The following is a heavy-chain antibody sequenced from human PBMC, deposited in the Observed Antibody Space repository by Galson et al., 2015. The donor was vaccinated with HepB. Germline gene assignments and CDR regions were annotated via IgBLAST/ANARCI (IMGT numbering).Heavy chain of an antibody. J-gene: IGHJ5*02. CDR3: ARHGLHLQNWFDP. V-gene: IGHV5-10-1*01. CDR1: GYSFTSYW. D-gene: IGHD4-11*01. Sequence: QSGAEVKKPGESLRISCTGSGYSFTSYWISWVRQMPGKGLEWMGRIDPSDSYTNYSPSFQGHVTISTDKSISTAYLQWSSLKASDTAMDYWARHGLHLQNWFDPWGQGTLVTVSS. CDR2: IDPSDSYT.